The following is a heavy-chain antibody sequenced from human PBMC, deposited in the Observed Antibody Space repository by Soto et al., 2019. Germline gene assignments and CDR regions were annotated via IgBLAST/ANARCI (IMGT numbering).Heavy chain of an antibody. Sequence: QVQLQESGPGLVKPSQTLSLTCTVSGGSISSGDYYWSWIRQPPGKGLEWIGYIYYSGSTYYNPSLTSRVTISVDTSKNQFSLKLSSVTAADTAVYYCARDIFLEWLPPGYYYYGMDVWGQGTTVTVSS. V-gene: IGHV4-30-4*01. CDR1: GGSISSGDYY. CDR3: ARDIFLEWLPPGYYYYGMDV. J-gene: IGHJ6*02. D-gene: IGHD3-3*01. CDR2: IYYSGST.